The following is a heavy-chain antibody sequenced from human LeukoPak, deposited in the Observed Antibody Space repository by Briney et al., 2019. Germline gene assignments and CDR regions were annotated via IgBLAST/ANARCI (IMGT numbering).Heavy chain of an antibody. J-gene: IGHJ3*02. V-gene: IGHV3-21*01. Sequence: PGGSLRLSCAASGFTFTSHTMNWVRQAPGKGPEWVSSISTSSTYIYYADSVKGRFTISRDNAKTSLYLQMNSLRAEDTAVYFCARKMLTGDLRGAFDIWGQGTMVTVSS. D-gene: IGHD7-27*01. CDR3: ARKMLTGDLRGAFDI. CDR2: ISTSSTYI. CDR1: GFTFTSHT.